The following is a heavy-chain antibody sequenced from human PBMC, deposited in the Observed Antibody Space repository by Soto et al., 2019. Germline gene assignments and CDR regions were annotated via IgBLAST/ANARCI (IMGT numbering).Heavy chain of an antibody. D-gene: IGHD3-22*01. J-gene: IGHJ4*02. V-gene: IGHV1-58*01. CDR2: IVVGSGNT. Sequence: SVKVSCKASGFTFTSSAVQWVRQARGQRLEWIGWIVVGSGNTNYAQKFQERVTITRDMSTSTAYMELSSLRSGDTAVYYCAAGRHYYDSSGYWAPVDYWGQGTLVTVSS. CDR3: AAGRHYYDSSGYWAPVDY. CDR1: GFTFTSSA.